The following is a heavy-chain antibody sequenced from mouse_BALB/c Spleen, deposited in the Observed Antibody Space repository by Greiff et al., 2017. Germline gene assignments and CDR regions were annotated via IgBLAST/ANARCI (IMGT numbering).Heavy chain of an antibody. V-gene: IGHV3-8*02. CDR1: GDSITSGY. D-gene: IGHD2-14*01. CDR2: ISYSGST. J-gene: IGHJ4*01. CDR3: ARYRGYYRYDDAMDY. Sequence: VQLQQSGPSLVKPSQTLSLTCSVTGDSITSGYWNWIRKFPGNKLEYMGYISYSGSTYYNPSLKSRISITRDTSKNQYYLQLNSVTTEDTATYYCARYRGYYRYDDAMDYWGQGTSVTVSS.